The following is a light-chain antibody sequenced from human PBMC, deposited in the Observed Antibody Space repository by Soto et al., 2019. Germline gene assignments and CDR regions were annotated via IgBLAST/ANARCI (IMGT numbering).Light chain of an antibody. CDR1: QNISSW. J-gene: IGKJ1*01. CDR2: DAS. V-gene: IGKV1-5*01. Sequence: STLCASVGDRVTVTSRASQNISSWLAWYQQKSGKAPKGLIYDASSLDVGAQSRFSASGSGTEFTLSINGMQPEEFATYVCQEYKSYSTFGPGTKVDIK. CDR3: QEYKSYST.